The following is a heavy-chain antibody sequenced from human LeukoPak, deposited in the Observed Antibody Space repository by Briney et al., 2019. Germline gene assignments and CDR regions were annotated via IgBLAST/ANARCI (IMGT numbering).Heavy chain of an antibody. V-gene: IGHV3-9*01. Sequence: PGRSLRLSCAASGFTFDDYAMHWVRQAPGKGLEWVSGISWNSGSIGYADSVKGRFTISRDNAKNSLYLQMNSLRAEDTALYYCAKDKTYYYGSGSRFDPWGQGTLVTVSS. J-gene: IGHJ5*02. CDR3: AKDKTYYYGSGSRFDP. D-gene: IGHD3-10*01. CDR1: GFTFDDYA. CDR2: ISWNSGSI.